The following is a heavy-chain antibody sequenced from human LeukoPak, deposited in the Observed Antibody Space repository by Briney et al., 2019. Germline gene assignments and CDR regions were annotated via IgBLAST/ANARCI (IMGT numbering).Heavy chain of an antibody. V-gene: IGHV3-30*18. CDR1: GFTFSSYG. CDR3: AKGAVDTAMVPFDY. Sequence: GGSLRLSCAASGFTFSSYGMSWVRQAPGKGLEWVAVISYDGSNKYYADSVKGRFTISRDNSKNTLYLQMNSLRAEDTAVYYCAKGAVDTAMVPFDYWGQGTLVTVSS. CDR2: ISYDGSNK. D-gene: IGHD5-18*01. J-gene: IGHJ4*02.